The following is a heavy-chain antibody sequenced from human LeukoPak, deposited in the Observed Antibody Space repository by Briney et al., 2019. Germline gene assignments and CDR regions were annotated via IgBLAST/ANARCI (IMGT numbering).Heavy chain of an antibody. Sequence: ASVKVSCKASGYTFTSYYMHWVRQAPGQGLEWMGIINPSGCSTSYAQKFQGRVTMTRDTSTSTVHMELSSLRSEDTAVYYCARDRPLYYDSSGYYPDYWGQGTLVTVSS. V-gene: IGHV1-46*01. CDR3: ARDRPLYYDSSGYYPDY. CDR1: GYTFTSYY. D-gene: IGHD3-22*01. CDR2: INPSGCST. J-gene: IGHJ4*02.